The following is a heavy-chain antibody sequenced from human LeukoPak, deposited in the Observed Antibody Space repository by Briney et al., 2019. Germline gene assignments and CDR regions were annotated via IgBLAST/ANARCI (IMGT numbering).Heavy chain of an antibody. CDR2: IYYSGCT. D-gene: IGHD2-21*02. CDR3: ARGVTEINWFDP. J-gene: IGHJ5*02. Sequence: SETLSLTCTVSGGSFSSGSYYWSWIRQPPGKGLGWIGYIYYSGCTNYNPSLTSRVTISVDTSKNQFSLKLSSVTAADTAVYYCARGVTEINWFDPWGQGTLVTVSS. CDR1: GGSFSSGSYY. V-gene: IGHV4-61*01.